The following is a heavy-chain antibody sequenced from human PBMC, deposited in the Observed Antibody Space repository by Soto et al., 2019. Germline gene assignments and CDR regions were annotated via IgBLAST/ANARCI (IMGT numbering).Heavy chain of an antibody. J-gene: IGHJ6*02. CDR1: GGTFSSYA. V-gene: IGHV1-69*13. D-gene: IGHD3-3*01. Sequence: SVKVSCKASGGTFSSYAISWVRQAPGQGLEWMGGIIPIFGTANYAQKFQGRVTITADESTSTAYMELSSLRPEDTAVYYCASRVLEWIQGYYYYGTDVWGLG. CDR2: IIPIFGTA. CDR3: ASRVLEWIQGYYYYGTDV.